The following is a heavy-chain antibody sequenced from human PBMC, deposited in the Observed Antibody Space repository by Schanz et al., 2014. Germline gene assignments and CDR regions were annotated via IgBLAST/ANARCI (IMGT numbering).Heavy chain of an antibody. D-gene: IGHD3-3*01. CDR1: GYTFTSYY. Sequence: QVQVEQSGSELKKPGASVKVSCKASGYTFTSYYMYWVRQAPGQGLEWMGVINPSGGSTIYAQKFQGRVIMTRDTSTSTVYMELSSLRSEDTAVYYCARGTRVRTTDFWSGLYYFDYWGQGTLVTVSS. CDR3: ARGTRVRTTDFWSGLYYFDY. V-gene: IGHV1-46*01. CDR2: INPSGGST. J-gene: IGHJ4*02.